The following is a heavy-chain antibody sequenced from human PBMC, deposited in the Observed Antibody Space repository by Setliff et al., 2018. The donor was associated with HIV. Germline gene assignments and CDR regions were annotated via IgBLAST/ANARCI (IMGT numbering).Heavy chain of an antibody. CDR1: GFTFSSYD. CDR3: AKLDYYDYSGSWARKVAIDF. D-gene: IGHD3-22*01. Sequence: PGGSLRLSCAASGFTFSSYDMQWVRQAPGKGLEWVSAIGIAGDAYYAGSVRGRFTISRDDAKSSLYLQMYSLRAEDTAIYYCAKLDYYDYSGSWARKVAIDFWGRGTMVT. CDR2: IGIAGDA. V-gene: IGHV3-13*01. J-gene: IGHJ3*01.